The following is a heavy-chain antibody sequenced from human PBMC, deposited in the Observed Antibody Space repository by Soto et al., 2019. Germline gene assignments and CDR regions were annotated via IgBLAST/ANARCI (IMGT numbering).Heavy chain of an antibody. V-gene: IGHV1-2*04. CDR2: INPNSGGT. CDR3: ARGIGDTAMDDYYYYYGMDV. D-gene: IGHD5-18*01. J-gene: IGHJ6*02. Sequence: ASVKVSCKASGYTFTCYYMHWVRQAPGQGLEWMGWINPNSGGTNYAQKFQGWVTMTRDTSISTAYMELSRLRSDDTAVYYCARGIGDTAMDDYYYYYGMDVWGQGTTVTAP. CDR1: GYTFTCYY.